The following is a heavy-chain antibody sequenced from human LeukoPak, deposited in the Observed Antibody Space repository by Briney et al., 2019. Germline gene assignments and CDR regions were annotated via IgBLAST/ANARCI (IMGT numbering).Heavy chain of an antibody. CDR2: IYTSGST. J-gene: IGHJ5*02. Sequence: SETLSLTCTVSGGSISGYYWSWNRQPAGKGLEWIGRIYTSGSTNYNPSLKSRVTMSVDTFKNQFSLKLSSVTAADTAVYYCARVSYYGSGSYGRFWFDPWGQGTLVTVSS. CDR3: ARVSYYGSGSYGRFWFDP. D-gene: IGHD3-10*01. V-gene: IGHV4-4*07. CDR1: GGSISGYY.